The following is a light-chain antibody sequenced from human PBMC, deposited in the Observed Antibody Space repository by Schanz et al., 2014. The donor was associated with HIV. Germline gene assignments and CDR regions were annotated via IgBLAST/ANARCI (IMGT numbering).Light chain of an antibody. V-gene: IGKV3-20*01. CDR2: GTS. J-gene: IGKJ1*01. Sequence: ESVLTQSPGTLSLSPGERATLSCRASQSIDSSSLAWYRQRPGQSPRLLIYGTSTRATGIPDRFSGSGSGTDFTLTISSLLSEDFAIYYCQQFNNWPPEGTFGQGTKVELK. CDR3: QQFNNWPPEGT. CDR1: QSIDSSS.